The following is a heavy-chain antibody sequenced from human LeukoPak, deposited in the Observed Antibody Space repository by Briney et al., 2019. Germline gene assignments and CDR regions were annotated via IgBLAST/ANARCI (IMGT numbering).Heavy chain of an antibody. V-gene: IGHV3-23*01. Sequence: GRSLRLSCAASGFTFSSYGMHWVRQAPGKGLEWVSTISRSGDSTFYADSVKGRFTISRDISKNTLYLQLNSLRAEDTAVFYCARCFFYDSSGHDYPDSWGQGTLVTVSS. CDR2: ISRSGDST. CDR3: ARCFFYDSSGHDYPDS. D-gene: IGHD3-22*01. J-gene: IGHJ4*02. CDR1: GFTFSSYG.